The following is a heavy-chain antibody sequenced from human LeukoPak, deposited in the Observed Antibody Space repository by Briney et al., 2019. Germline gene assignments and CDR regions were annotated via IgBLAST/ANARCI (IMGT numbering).Heavy chain of an antibody. CDR3: AREWRDVVATAHSLAPTYYYYYYMDV. CDR1: EYTFTGYY. Sequence: GASVKVSCKASEYTFTGYYMHWVRQAPGQGLEWMGWINPNSGGTNYAQKFQGRVTMTRDTSISTAYMELGRLRSDDTAVYYCAREWRDVVATAHSLAPTYYYYYYMDVWGKGTTVTVSS. D-gene: IGHD5-12*01. V-gene: IGHV1-2*02. J-gene: IGHJ6*03. CDR2: INPNSGGT.